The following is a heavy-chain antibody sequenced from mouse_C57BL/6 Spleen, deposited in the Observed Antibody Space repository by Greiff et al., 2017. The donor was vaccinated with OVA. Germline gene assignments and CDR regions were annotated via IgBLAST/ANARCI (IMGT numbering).Heavy chain of an antibody. Sequence: EVHLVESGGGLVKPGGSLKLSCAASGFTFSDYGMHWVRQAPEKGLEWVAYISSGSSTIYYADTVKGRFTISRDNAKNTLFLQMTSLRSEDTAMYYCARFYGSSSYAMDYWGQGTSVTVSS. D-gene: IGHD1-1*01. CDR2: ISSGSSTI. CDR1: GFTFSDYG. J-gene: IGHJ4*01. CDR3: ARFYGSSSYAMDY. V-gene: IGHV5-17*01.